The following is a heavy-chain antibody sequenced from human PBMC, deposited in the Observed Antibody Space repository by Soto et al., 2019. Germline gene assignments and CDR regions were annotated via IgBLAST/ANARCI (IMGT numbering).Heavy chain of an antibody. CDR3: AREAARGLKH. CDR2: MNPNSGNT. D-gene: IGHD6-6*01. CDR1: GYTFTSYD. V-gene: IGHV1-8*01. J-gene: IGHJ4*02. Sequence: QVQLVQSGAEVKNPGASVKVSCKSSGYTFTSYDINWVRQATGQGHEWMGWMNPNSGNTGYAQKFQGRATMTRNTSISTAYMELSSLRSEVTAVYYCAREAARGLKHWGQGTLVTVSS.